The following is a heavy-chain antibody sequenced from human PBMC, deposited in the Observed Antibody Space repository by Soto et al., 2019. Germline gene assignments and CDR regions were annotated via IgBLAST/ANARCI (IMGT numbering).Heavy chain of an antibody. CDR3: ARSLLDEYSSSWRSAYYGMDV. Sequence: QVQLVQSGAEVKKPGASVKVSCKASGFTFSAYYIYWVRQAPGQGLEWIGWINPNSGGTNTAQEFQGRVTMTRDTSTSTVYMELSALIPDDTAVYYCARSLLDEYSSSWRSAYYGMDVWGQGTTVTVSS. J-gene: IGHJ6*02. D-gene: IGHD6-13*01. CDR1: GFTFSAYY. CDR2: INPNSGGT. V-gene: IGHV1-2*02.